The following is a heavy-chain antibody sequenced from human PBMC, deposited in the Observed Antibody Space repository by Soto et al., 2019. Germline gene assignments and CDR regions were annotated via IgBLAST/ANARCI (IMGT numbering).Heavy chain of an antibody. Sequence: SETLSLTCTVSGGSISSGDYYWSWIRQPPGKGLEWIGYIYYSGSTYYNPSLKSRVTISVDTSKNQFSLKLSSVTAADTAVYYCARAPFLDTAMVYFDYWGQGTLVTVSS. CDR1: GGSISSGDYY. CDR3: ARAPFLDTAMVYFDY. V-gene: IGHV4-30-4*01. CDR2: IYYSGST. J-gene: IGHJ4*02. D-gene: IGHD5-18*01.